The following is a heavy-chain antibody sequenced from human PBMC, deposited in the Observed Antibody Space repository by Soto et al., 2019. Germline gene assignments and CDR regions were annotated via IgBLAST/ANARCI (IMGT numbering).Heavy chain of an antibody. J-gene: IGHJ4*02. CDR1: GFTVSNSF. D-gene: IGHD2-2*02. V-gene: IGHV3-66*04. CDR3: ARHSIQAGLFDS. Sequence: GGSLRLSCTASGFTVSNSFLSWVRQAPGKGLEWVSAIFGGGDTYYSDSVKGRFTMSRDNSRNTFYLQMTSVRAEDTAVYYCARHSIQAGLFDSWGQGTLVNVSS. CDR2: IFGGGDT.